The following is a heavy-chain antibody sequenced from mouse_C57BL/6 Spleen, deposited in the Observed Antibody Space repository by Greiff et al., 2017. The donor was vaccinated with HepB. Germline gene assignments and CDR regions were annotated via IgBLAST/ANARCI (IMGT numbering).Heavy chain of an antibody. D-gene: IGHD2-5*01. J-gene: IGHJ2*01. CDR3: ARRDYYSNCFDY. Sequence: QVQLQQPGAELVRPGSSVKLSCKASGYTFTSYWMDWVKQRPGQGLEWIGNIYPSDSETHYNQKFKDKATLTVDKSSSTAYMQLSSLTSEDSAVYYCARRDYYSNCFDYWGQGTTLTVSS. CDR2: IYPSDSET. V-gene: IGHV1-61*01. CDR1: GYTFTSYW.